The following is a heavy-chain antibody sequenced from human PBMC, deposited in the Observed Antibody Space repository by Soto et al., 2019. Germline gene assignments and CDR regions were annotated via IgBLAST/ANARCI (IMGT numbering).Heavy chain of an antibody. CDR3: AKEFFSPQAYWFFDL. D-gene: IGHD3-3*01. CDR2: IAADGLAQ. V-gene: IGHV3-30*18. Sequence: QVQLVESGGGVVQPGRSLRLSCAASGFTYSTFGMHWVRQAPGEGLEWVAVIAADGLAQYYADSVKGRFTISRDNSENTLFLQMNNLGAEDTAVYYCAKEFFSPQAYWFFDLWGRGTLVTVSS. CDR1: GFTYSTFG. J-gene: IGHJ2*01.